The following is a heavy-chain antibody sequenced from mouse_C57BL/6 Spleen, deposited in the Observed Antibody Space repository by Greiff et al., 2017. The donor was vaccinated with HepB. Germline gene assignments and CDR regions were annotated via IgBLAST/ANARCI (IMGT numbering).Heavy chain of an antibody. CDR3: ASSYGTYWYFDV. V-gene: IGHV3-3*01. D-gene: IGHD2-1*01. CDR2: TFYSGIT. Sequence: EVKLLESGPSLVRPSQTLSLTCTVTGFSINSDCYWIWIRQFPGNKLEYIGYTFYSGITYYNPSLESRTYITRDTSKNQFSLKLSSVTTEDTATYYCASSYGTYWYFDVWGTGTTVTVSS. CDR1: GFSINSDCY. J-gene: IGHJ1*03.